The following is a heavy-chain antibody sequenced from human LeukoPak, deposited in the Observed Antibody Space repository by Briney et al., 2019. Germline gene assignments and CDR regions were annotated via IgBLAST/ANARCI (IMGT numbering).Heavy chain of an antibody. CDR2: ISATGGSP. CDR3: AKGKVSAFLNWFDP. Sequence: PGGSLRLSCGASGFTFSTYAMTWVRQAPGKGLEWVSAISATGGSPYYADSVKGRFTISRDNSKNMLYLQMNSLRAEDTAVYYCAKGKVSAFLNWFDPWGQGTLVTVSS. J-gene: IGHJ5*02. CDR1: GFTFSTYA. V-gene: IGHV3-23*01. D-gene: IGHD3-3*01.